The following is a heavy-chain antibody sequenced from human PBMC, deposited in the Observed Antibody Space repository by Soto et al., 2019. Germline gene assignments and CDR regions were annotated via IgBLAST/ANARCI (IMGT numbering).Heavy chain of an antibody. CDR2: INSGGQTI. J-gene: IGHJ6*02. Sequence: EVQLVESGGGLVQPGGSLRLSCAASGFSFSTYDMNWVRQAPGKGLEWVSYINSGGQTIKSTDSVKGRFTISRDNAKNSLYLQMGVLRDEDTGVYDCARDPQRGYSGMDVWGQGTTVTVSS. CDR1: GFSFSTYD. CDR3: ARDPQRGYSGMDV. D-gene: IGHD2-2*01. V-gene: IGHV3-48*02.